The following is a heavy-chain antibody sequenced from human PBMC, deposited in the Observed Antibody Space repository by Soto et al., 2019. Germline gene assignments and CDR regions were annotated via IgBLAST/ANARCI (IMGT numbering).Heavy chain of an antibody. CDR1: GGSISSGGYY. CDR3: ARSPEATVTAFDY. J-gene: IGHJ4*02. V-gene: IGHV4-31*03. Sequence: QVQLQESGPGLVKPSQTLSLTCTVSGGSISSGGYYWSWIRQHPGKGLEWIGYIYYIGGTYYNPSLKSRVTISVDTSKNQFSLKLSSVTAADTAVYYCARSPEATVTAFDYWGQGTLVTVSS. D-gene: IGHD4-17*01. CDR2: IYYIGGT.